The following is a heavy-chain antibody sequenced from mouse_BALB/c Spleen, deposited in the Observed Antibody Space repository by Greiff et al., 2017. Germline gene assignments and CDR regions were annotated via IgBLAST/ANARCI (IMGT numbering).Heavy chain of an antibody. CDR2: IRNKANGYTT. V-gene: IGHV7-3*02. Sequence: EVKLVESGGGLVQPGGSLRLSCATSGFTFTDYYMSWVRQPPGKALEWLGFIRNKANGYTTEYSASVKGRFTISRDNSQSILYLQMNTLRAEDSATYYCARDRAMGDWGQGTTLTVSS. CDR1: GFTFTDYY. CDR3: ARDRAMGD. D-gene: IGHD1-1*02. J-gene: IGHJ2*01.